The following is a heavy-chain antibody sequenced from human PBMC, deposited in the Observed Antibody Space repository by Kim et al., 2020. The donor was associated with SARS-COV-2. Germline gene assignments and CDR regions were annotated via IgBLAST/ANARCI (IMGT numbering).Heavy chain of an antibody. CDR2: ISYDGSNK. CDR3: ARDYIADGYYYYGMDV. D-gene: IGHD6-13*01. Sequence: GGSLRLSCAASGFTFSSYGMHWVRQAPGKGLEWVAVISYDGSNKYYADSVKGRFTISRDNSKNTLYLQMNSLRAEDTAVYYCARDYIADGYYYYGMDVWGQGTMVTVPS. V-gene: IGHV3-33*05. CDR1: GFTFSSYG. J-gene: IGHJ6*02.